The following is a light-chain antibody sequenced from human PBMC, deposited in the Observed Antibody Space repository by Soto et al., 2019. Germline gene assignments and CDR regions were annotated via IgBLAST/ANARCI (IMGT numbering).Light chain of an antibody. Sequence: EIVMTQSPATLSVSPGDTATLSCRASQSLGGNLAWYQQKPGQAPRLLIYGASTRATGIPARFSGSGSGTEFTLTISSLQSEDFAVYYCQQYDSSPRTFGQGTKGDIK. CDR1: QSLGGN. V-gene: IGKV3-15*01. J-gene: IGKJ1*01. CDR2: GAS. CDR3: QQYDSSPRT.